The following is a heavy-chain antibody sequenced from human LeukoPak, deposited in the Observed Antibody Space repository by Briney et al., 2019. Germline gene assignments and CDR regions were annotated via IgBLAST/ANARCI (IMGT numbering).Heavy chain of an antibody. D-gene: IGHD2-2*01. CDR1: GHSFTTYW. V-gene: IGHV5-51*01. CDR3: TRGGYCSSTSCPYYYYGMDV. J-gene: IGHJ6*02. Sequence: GESLKISCKGSGHSFTTYWIGWVRQMPGKGLEWMGIIYPGDSDTRYSPSFQGQVTISADKSISTAYLQWSSLKASDTAMYYCTRGGYCSSTSCPYYYYGMDVWGQGTTVTVSS. CDR2: IYPGDSDT.